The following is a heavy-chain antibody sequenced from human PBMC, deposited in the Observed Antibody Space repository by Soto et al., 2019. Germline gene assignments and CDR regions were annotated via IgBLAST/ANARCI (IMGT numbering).Heavy chain of an antibody. CDR2: ISGSGGST. CDR3: VKDRVPYQLLCPFDY. CDR1: GFTFNNNA. V-gene: IGHV3-23*01. Sequence: EVQLLESGGGLVQPGGSLRLSCTASGFTFNNNAMSWVRQAPGKGLEWVSIISGSGGSTLYADSVKGRFTISRDNSKNTVYLQMNSLRAEDTAIYYCVKDRVPYQLLCPFDYWGQGTLVTVSS. J-gene: IGHJ4*02. D-gene: IGHD2-2*01.